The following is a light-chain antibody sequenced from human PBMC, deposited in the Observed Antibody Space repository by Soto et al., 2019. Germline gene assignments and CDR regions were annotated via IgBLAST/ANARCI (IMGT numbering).Light chain of an antibody. CDR2: EVS. J-gene: IGLJ2*01. CDR1: SSDVGSYNL. Sequence: QSALTQPASVSGSPGQSITISCTGTSSDVGSYNLVSWYQQHPGKAPKLMIYEVSERPSGVSNRFSAPKSGNAASLTISGLQAEDEADYYCCSYARSSTLVFGGGTKLTIL. CDR3: CSYARSSTLV. V-gene: IGLV2-23*02.